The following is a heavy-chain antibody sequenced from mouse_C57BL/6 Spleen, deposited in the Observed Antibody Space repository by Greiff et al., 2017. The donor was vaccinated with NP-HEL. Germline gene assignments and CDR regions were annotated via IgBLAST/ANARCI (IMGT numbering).Heavy chain of an antibody. J-gene: IGHJ3*01. CDR3: ARDRDGYYWFAY. D-gene: IGHD2-3*01. V-gene: IGHV5-4*01. CDR2: ISDGGSYT. Sequence: VQLKESGGGLVKPGGSLKLSCAASGFTFSSYAMSWVRQTPEKRLEWVATISDGGSYTYYPDNVKGRFTISRDNAKNNLYLQMSHLKSEDTAMYYCARDRDGYYWFAYWGQGTLVTVSA. CDR1: GFTFSSYA.